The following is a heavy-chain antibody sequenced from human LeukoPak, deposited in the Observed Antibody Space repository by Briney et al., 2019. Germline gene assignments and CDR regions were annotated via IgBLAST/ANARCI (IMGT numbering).Heavy chain of an antibody. CDR2: IKHDGSEK. D-gene: IGHD5-24*01. V-gene: IGHV3-7*05. Sequence: GGSLRLSCAASGFTFSNYWMIWVRQAPGKGLEWVGNIKHDGSEKRYADSVRGRFSISRDNAQTSLYLQMNSLRAEDTAVYYCARASDPWLQLSWGQGTLVTVSS. CDR1: GFTFSNYW. CDR3: ARASDPWLQLS. J-gene: IGHJ5*02.